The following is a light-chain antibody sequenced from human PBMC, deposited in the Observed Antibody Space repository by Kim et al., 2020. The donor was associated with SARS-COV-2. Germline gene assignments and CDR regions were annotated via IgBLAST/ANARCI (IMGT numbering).Light chain of an antibody. CDR2: EAS. CDR1: QDISSW. Sequence: DIQMTQYPSSVSASVGDRVTITCRASQDISSWLAWYQQKPGKAPKVLIYEASNLQSGVPSRFSGSGSGTDFTLTINSLQPEDFATYYCQQAHGFPLTFGGGTKVDIK. V-gene: IGKV1D-12*01. CDR3: QQAHGFPLT. J-gene: IGKJ4*01.